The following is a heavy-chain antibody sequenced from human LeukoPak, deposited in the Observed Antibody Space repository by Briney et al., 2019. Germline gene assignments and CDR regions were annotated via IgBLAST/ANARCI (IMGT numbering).Heavy chain of an antibody. Sequence: GGSLRLSCAVSGFSVSSNYMSWVRQAPGKGLEWVSSITSTSSYIYYADSVKGRFAISRDNAKNSLYLQMNSLRAEDTAVYFCARSQVLGTFDHWGQGTLLTVSS. D-gene: IGHD1/OR15-1a*01. J-gene: IGHJ4*02. V-gene: IGHV3-21*01. CDR1: GFSVSSNY. CDR3: ARSQVLGTFDH. CDR2: ITSTSSYI.